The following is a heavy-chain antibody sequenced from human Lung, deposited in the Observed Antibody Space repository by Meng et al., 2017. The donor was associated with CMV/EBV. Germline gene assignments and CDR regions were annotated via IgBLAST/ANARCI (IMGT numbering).Heavy chain of an antibody. Sequence: RQGPGRGLVSPSGHLSSTCPVAGGPISSSNVWSGVRQPPGKGLEWIGEIYHSGSTNYNPSLKSRVTISVDKSKNQFSLKLSSVTAADTAVYYCASFPPPGKQWLVTDYWGQGTLVTVSS. J-gene: IGHJ4*02. V-gene: IGHV4-4*02. CDR3: ASFPPPGKQWLVTDY. D-gene: IGHD6-19*01. CDR1: GGPISSSNV. CDR2: IYHSGST.